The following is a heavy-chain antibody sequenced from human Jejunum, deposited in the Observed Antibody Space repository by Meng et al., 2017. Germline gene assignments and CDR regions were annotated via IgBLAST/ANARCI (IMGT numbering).Heavy chain of an antibody. J-gene: IGHJ4*02. D-gene: IGHD6-19*01. Sequence: QGPRQESGPGLVRPSETRSLTCTVSGVSVSSDNSYWSWIRQPPGKGLEWIGYIYYSGSTDHNPSLKSRVTMSVNTSRNQFSLNLSSVTAADTAVYYCARGGIAVVPTDYWGQGTLVTVSS. CDR3: ARGGIAVVPTDY. CDR2: IYYSGST. V-gene: IGHV4-61*01. CDR1: GVSVSSDNSY.